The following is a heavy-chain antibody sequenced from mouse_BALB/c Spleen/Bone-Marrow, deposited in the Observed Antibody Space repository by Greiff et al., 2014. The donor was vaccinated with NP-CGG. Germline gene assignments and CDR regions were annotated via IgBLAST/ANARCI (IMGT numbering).Heavy chain of an antibody. Sequence: EVKLVESGGGLVQPGGSMKLSCVASGFTFSNYWMNWVRQSPEKGLEWVAEIRLKSNNHATHYAESVKGRFTISRDDSKSSVYLQMNNLRAEDTGIYYCTVPFGPGFDYWGQGTTLTVSS. CDR3: TVPFGPGFDY. J-gene: IGHJ2*01. CDR1: GFTFSNYW. V-gene: IGHV6-6*02. CDR2: IRLKSNNHAT.